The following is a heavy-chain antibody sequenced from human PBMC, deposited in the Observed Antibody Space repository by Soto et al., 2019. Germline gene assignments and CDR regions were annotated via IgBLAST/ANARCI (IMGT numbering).Heavy chain of an antibody. V-gene: IGHV3-33*01. CDR1: GFTFSSYG. CDR3: ARWGIAAGDY. D-gene: IGHD6-13*01. CDR2: IWFDGSNK. J-gene: IGHJ4*02. Sequence: QVQLVESGGGVVQPGRSLRLSCAASGFTFSSYGMHWVRQAPGKGLEWVAVIWFDGSNKYYADSVKGRFTISRDNSKNTRYLQKNSLRSEDTAVYYWARWGIAAGDYWGQGTLVTVSS.